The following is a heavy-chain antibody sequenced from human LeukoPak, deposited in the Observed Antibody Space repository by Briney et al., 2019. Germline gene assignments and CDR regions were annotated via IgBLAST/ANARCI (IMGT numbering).Heavy chain of an antibody. J-gene: IGHJ6*02. Sequence: ASVTVSFKTSGYSFNIHHVHWVRQAPGQGLEWMGINFFHDGSTSNTQKFQGRVTMTRDTSTSTVYMELSSLRSEDTAVYYCARDSGNYHYDMDVWGQGTTVIVSS. V-gene: IGHV1-46*02. CDR2: NFFHDGST. CDR3: ARDSGNYHYDMDV. CDR1: GYSFNIHH. D-gene: IGHD3-10*01.